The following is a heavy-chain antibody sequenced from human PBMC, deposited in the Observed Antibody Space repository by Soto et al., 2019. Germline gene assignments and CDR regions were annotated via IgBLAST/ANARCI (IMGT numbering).Heavy chain of an antibody. CDR3: ARDAVTWYSSSWYWFDP. CDR2: IIPIFGTA. Sequence: QVQLVQSGAEVKKPGSSVKVSCKASGGTFSSYAISWVRQAPGQGLEWMGGIIPIFGTANYAQKFQGRVTSTADESTSTAYMELSSIRSEDTAVYYGARDAVTWYSSSWYWFDPWGQGTLVAVYS. D-gene: IGHD6-13*01. CDR1: GGTFSSYA. V-gene: IGHV1-69*01. J-gene: IGHJ5*02.